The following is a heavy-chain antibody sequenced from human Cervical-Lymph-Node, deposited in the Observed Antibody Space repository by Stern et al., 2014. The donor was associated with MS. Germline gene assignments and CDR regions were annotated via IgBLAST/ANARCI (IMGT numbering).Heavy chain of an antibody. CDR3: ARDEGADY. J-gene: IGHJ4*02. V-gene: IGHV1-46*01. CDR2: INPSAGNT. CDR1: GYSFTSYF. Sequence: EQLGESGAEVKKPGASVKVSCMASGYSFTSYFINWVRQAPGQGLEWMGIINPSAGNTNYAQKFQGRVVMTSDTSTGTVYMELSSLRSEDTAVYYCARDEGADYWGQGTLVTVSS.